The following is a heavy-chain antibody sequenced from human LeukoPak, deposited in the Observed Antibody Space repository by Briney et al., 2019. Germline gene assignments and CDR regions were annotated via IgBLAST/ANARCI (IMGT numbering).Heavy chain of an antibody. Sequence: SETLSLTXAVSGYSISSGYYWGWMRQPPGKGLEWIGSIYHSGSAYYNPSLKSRVTISVDTSKNQFSLKLSSVTAADTAVYYCARDVWGYSSPEDAFDIWGQGTMVTVSS. CDR1: GYSISSGYY. CDR3: ARDVWGYSSPEDAFDI. D-gene: IGHD6-13*01. J-gene: IGHJ3*02. CDR2: IYHSGSA. V-gene: IGHV4-38-2*02.